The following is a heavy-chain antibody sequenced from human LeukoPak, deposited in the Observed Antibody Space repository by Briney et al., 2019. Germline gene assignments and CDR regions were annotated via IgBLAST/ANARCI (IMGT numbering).Heavy chain of an antibody. CDR1: GGSISSGGYY. J-gene: IGHJ4*02. D-gene: IGHD3-9*01. V-gene: IGHV4-31*01. CDR2: IYYSGST. Sequence: SETLSLTCTVSGGSISSGGYYWSWIRQHPGKGLEWIGYIYYSGSTYYNPSLKSQVTISVDTSKNQFSLKLSSVTAADTAVYCCARVDDILTGYHNWGQGTLVTVSS. CDR3: ARVDDILTGYHN.